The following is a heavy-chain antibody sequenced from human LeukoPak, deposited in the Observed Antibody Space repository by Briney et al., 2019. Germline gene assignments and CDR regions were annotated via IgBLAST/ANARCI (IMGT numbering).Heavy chain of an antibody. CDR2: IYYSGTT. D-gene: IGHD2-21*02. V-gene: IGHV4-59*01. J-gene: IGHJ4*02. Sequence: PSETLSLTCTVSGGSISSYYWSWIRHPPGKGLEWIGDIYYSGTTNYNPSLKSPVTISIDTSKNQFSLKLSSVTAADTAVYYCARGGTRDGGHYSDYWGQGTLVTVSS. CDR1: GGSISSYY. CDR3: ARGGTRDGGHYSDY.